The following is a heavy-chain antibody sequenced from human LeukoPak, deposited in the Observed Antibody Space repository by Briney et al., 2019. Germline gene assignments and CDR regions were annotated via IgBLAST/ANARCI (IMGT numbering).Heavy chain of an antibody. CDR2: IIPILGIA. CDR3: ARGSSGSYYKTY. Sequence: GASVKVSCKASGDIFNTNGISWVRQAPGQGLEWVGRIIPILGIANYAQKFQGRVTITADKSTSTAYMELSSLRSEDTAVYYCARGSSGSYYKTYWGQGTLVTVSS. CDR1: GDIFNTNG. V-gene: IGHV1-69*04. D-gene: IGHD3-10*01. J-gene: IGHJ4*02.